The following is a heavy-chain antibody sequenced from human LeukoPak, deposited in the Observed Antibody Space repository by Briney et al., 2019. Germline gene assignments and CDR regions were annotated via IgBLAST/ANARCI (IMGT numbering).Heavy chain of an antibody. CDR1: GFTFSRYW. CDR2: INEDGSEK. CDR3: AKERYCTISSCYTGSAFDI. V-gene: IGHV3-7*04. J-gene: IGHJ3*02. D-gene: IGHD2-2*02. Sequence: GGSLRLSCAVSGFTFSRYWMNWVRQAPGKGLEWLANINEDGSEKHYVDSVEGRFTVSRDNGENSVFLEMNTLRAEDTAVYYCAKERYCTISSCYTGSAFDIWGQGTMVTVSS.